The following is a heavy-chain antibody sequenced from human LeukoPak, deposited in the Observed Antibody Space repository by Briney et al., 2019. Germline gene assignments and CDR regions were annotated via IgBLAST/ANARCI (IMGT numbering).Heavy chain of an antibody. CDR1: GYTFTGYH. CDR2: MNPNSGNT. J-gene: IGHJ6*03. Sequence: GASVKVSCKASGYTFTGYHMHWVRQASGQGLEWMGWMNPNSGNTGYAQKFQGRVTMTRNTSISTAYMELSRLRSDDTAVYYCARGLESDYYDSSGYSYYYYMDVWGKGTTVTISS. V-gene: IGHV1-8*02. D-gene: IGHD3-22*01. CDR3: ARGLESDYYDSSGYSYYYYMDV.